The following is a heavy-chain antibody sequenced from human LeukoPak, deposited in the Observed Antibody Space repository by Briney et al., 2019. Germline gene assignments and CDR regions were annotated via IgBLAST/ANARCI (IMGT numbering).Heavy chain of an antibody. CDR2: INDGGSST. J-gene: IGHJ6*02. CDR1: GFTFKNYW. Sequence: QPGGSLRLSCAASGFTFKNYWMHWVRQAPGKGPVWVSRINDGGSSTTYADSVKGRFTISRDDAKNTLYLQMNSLRAEDTAMYYCSRGVPYHYGTDVWGQGTTVTVSS. CDR3: SRGVPYHYGTDV. V-gene: IGHV3-74*01.